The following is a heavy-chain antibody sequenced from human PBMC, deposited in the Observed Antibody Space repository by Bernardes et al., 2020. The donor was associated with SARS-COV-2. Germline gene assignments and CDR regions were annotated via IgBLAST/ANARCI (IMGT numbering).Heavy chain of an antibody. CDR1: GYTFTGYY. CDR2: INPNSGGT. D-gene: IGHD6-6*01. Sequence: ASVKVSCKASGYTFTGYYMHWVRQAPGQGLEWMGWINPNSGGTNYAQKFQGWVTMTRDTSISTAYMELSRLRSDDTAVYYCARAGSSGRYYYYGMDVGGQGTTVTVSS. V-gene: IGHV1-2*04. J-gene: IGHJ6*02. CDR3: ARAGSSGRYYYYGMDV.